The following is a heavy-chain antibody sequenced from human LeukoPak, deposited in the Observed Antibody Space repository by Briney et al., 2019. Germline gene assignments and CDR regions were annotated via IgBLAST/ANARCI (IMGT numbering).Heavy chain of an antibody. D-gene: IGHD5-24*01. Sequence: GASVKVSCKASGYTFTSYYMHWVRQAPGQGLEWMGIINPSGGSTSYAQKFQGRVTMTRDTSTSTVYMGLSSLRSEDTAVYYCARGSWEMARGYAFDIWGQGTMVTVSS. V-gene: IGHV1-46*01. CDR3: ARGSWEMARGYAFDI. J-gene: IGHJ3*02. CDR1: GYTFTSYY. CDR2: INPSGGST.